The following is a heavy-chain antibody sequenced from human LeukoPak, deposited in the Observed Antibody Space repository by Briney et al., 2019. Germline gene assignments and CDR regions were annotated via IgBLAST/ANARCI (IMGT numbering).Heavy chain of an antibody. CDR3: ASGRTDIVVVPATLRNYYFDY. D-gene: IGHD2-2*01. Sequence: ASVKVSCKASGYTFTGYYMHWVRQAPGQGLEWMGWSNPNSGGTNYAQKFQGRVTMTRDTSISTAYMELSRLRSDDTAVYYCASGRTDIVVVPATLRNYYFDYWGQGTLVTVSS. V-gene: IGHV1-2*02. CDR2: SNPNSGGT. CDR1: GYTFTGYY. J-gene: IGHJ4*02.